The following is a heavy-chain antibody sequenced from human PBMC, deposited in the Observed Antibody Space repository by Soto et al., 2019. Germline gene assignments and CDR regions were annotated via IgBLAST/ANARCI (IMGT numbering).Heavy chain of an antibody. CDR2: IIPIFGTA. Sequence: QVQLVQSGAEVKKPGSSVKVSCKASGGTFSSYAISWVRQAPGQGLEWMGGIIPIFGTANYAQKFQGRVTITADESTSTAYMELSSLRSDDTAVYYCARDRRLYCSSTSCHNWFDPWGQGTLVTVSS. J-gene: IGHJ5*02. CDR1: GGTFSSYA. V-gene: IGHV1-69*01. D-gene: IGHD2-2*01. CDR3: ARDRRLYCSSTSCHNWFDP.